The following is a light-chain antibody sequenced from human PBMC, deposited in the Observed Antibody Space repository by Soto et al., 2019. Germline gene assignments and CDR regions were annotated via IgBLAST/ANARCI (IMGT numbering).Light chain of an antibody. V-gene: IGKV3-15*01. CDR2: GVS. CDR3: QQYGDWPLT. J-gene: IGKJ4*01. Sequence: VITQVSVPPFLFSRGKGNLSLRARQSVRSTYLAWYQQKPGQAPRLLIFGVSNRAAGIPARFSGSGSGTEFTLTISSLQSEDFAVYYCQQYGDWPLTFGGGAKVDIK. CDR1: QSVRSTY.